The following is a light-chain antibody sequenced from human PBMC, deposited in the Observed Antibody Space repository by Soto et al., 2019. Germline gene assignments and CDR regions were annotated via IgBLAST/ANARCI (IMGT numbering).Light chain of an antibody. J-gene: IGKJ1*01. CDR1: QIISSW. Sequence: DIQMTQSPSTLSASVGDRVTITCRASQIISSWLAWYQQKPGKAPKVLIYDASSLESGGSSKFSGSGSGTAFSLTISSLQPDDFAPYYCQQYNSYSPWTFGQGTKVEIK. CDR3: QQYNSYSPWT. CDR2: DAS. V-gene: IGKV1-5*01.